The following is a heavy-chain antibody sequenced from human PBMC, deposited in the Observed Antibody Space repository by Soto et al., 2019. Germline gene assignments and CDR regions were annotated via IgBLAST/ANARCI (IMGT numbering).Heavy chain of an antibody. CDR1: GGSISSSSYY. V-gene: IGHV4-39*01. J-gene: IGHJ5*02. CDR2: IYYSGST. Sequence: QLQLQESGPGLVKPSETLSLTCTVSGGSISSSSYYWGWIRQPPGKGLEWIGSIYYSGSTYYNPSLKSRVTISVDTSKNQFSLKLSSVTAADTAVYYCARHIYDILTGSRPERNWFDPWGQGTLVTVSS. D-gene: IGHD3-9*01. CDR3: ARHIYDILTGSRPERNWFDP.